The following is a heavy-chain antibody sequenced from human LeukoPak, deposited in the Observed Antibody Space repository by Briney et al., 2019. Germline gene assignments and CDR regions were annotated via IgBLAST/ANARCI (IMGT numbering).Heavy chain of an antibody. J-gene: IGHJ5*02. CDR1: GFTFSSYD. D-gene: IGHD6-19*01. Sequence: GRSLRLSCAPSGFTFSSYDMHSVRHATGKGLECVSAISTAGDTYYPGSVKGRLTISRENAKNSLYLQMNSRRAGDTAVYYCARALDYSSGWYPWFDPWGQGTLVTVSS. CDR3: ARALDYSSGWYPWFDP. V-gene: IGHV3-13*01. CDR2: ISTAGDT.